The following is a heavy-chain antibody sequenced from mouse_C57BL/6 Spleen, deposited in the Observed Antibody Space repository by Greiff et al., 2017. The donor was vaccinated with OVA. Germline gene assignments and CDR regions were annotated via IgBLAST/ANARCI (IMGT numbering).Heavy chain of an antibody. Sequence: QVQLQQPGAELVKPGASVKLSCKASGYTFTSSWMQWVKQRPGQGLEWIGEIDPSDSYTNSNQKFKGKATLTVDTSSSTAYMQRSSLTSEDSAVYYCARRSSGYSMDYWGQGTSVTVSS. J-gene: IGHJ4*01. CDR3: ARRSSGYSMDY. D-gene: IGHD3-2*02. CDR2: IDPSDSYT. V-gene: IGHV1-50*01. CDR1: GYTFTSSW.